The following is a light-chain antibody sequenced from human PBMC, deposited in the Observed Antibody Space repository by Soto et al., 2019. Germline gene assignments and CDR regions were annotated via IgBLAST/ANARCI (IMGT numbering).Light chain of an antibody. CDR1: QTISSW. J-gene: IGKJ1*01. V-gene: IGKV1-5*03. Sequence: DIEMPQSPSHLSGSLGDRVTITCLASQTISSWLAWYQQKPGKAPKLLIYKASTLKSGVPSRFSGSVSGTEFTLTICSLQPDDFATYYCQHYNSYSEAFGQGTKV. CDR3: QHYNSYSEA. CDR2: KAS.